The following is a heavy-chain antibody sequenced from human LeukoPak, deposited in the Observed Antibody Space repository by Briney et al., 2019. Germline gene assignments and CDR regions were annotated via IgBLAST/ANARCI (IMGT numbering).Heavy chain of an antibody. CDR2: ISSSSSYI. CDR1: GFTFSSYS. D-gene: IGHD5-12*01. Sequence: PGGSLRLSCAASGFTFSSYSMNWVRQAPGRGLEWVSSISSSSSYIYYADSVKGRFTISRDNAKNSLYLQMNSLRAEDTAVYYCARAGYSGYGAPGYYMDVWGKGTTVTVSS. V-gene: IGHV3-21*01. CDR3: ARAGYSGYGAPGYYMDV. J-gene: IGHJ6*03.